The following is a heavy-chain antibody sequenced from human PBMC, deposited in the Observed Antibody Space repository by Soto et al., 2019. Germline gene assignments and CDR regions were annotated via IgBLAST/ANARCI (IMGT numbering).Heavy chain of an antibody. CDR2: ISGSGGRT. Sequence: EVQLLESGGGLVQPGGSLRLSCAASGFTFSSYAMSWVRQAPGKGLQWVSAISGSGGRTYYADSVKGRFTISRDNSKNTLYLLMNSLRAEDTAVYYCAKDQTGYCSSTSAGWGQGTLVTVSS. CDR1: GFTFSSYA. V-gene: IGHV3-23*01. CDR3: AKDQTGYCSSTSAG. J-gene: IGHJ4*02. D-gene: IGHD2-2*01.